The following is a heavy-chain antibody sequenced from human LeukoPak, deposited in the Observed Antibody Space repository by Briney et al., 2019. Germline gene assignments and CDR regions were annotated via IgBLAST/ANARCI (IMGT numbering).Heavy chain of an antibody. CDR2: TNPSGGST. D-gene: IGHD2-21*02. CDR3: ARGRMVTAISRTYFDY. V-gene: IGHV1-46*01. J-gene: IGHJ4*02. CDR1: GYTFTSYY. Sequence: ASVKVSCKASGYTFTSYYMHWVRQAPGQGLEWMGITNPSGGSTSYAQKFQGRVTMTRDTSTSTVYMELSSLRSEDTAVYYCARGRMVTAISRTYFDYWGQGTLVTVSS.